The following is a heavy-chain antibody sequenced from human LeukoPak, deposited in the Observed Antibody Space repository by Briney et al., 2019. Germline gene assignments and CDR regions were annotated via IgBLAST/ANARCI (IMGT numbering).Heavy chain of an antibody. D-gene: IGHD1-26*01. CDR3: ARRERQSGNYYYFDY. Sequence: GGSLRLSCAASEFTFSAYWMHWVRQAPGKGLVWVSRIRGDGSMTNYADSVKGRFTISRDNAKNSLFLQMSSLRDEDTAVYYCARRERQSGNYYYFDYWGQGTLVTVSS. CDR2: IRGDGSMT. J-gene: IGHJ4*02. CDR1: EFTFSAYW. V-gene: IGHV3-74*01.